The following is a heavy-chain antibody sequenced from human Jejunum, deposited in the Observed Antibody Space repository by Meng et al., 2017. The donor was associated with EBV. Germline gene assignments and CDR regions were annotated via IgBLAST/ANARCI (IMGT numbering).Heavy chain of an antibody. J-gene: IGHJ4*02. Sequence: QITLKESGPTLVKPXXXXTXTCTFSGFSLSTSGVGVGWIRQPPGKALEWLALVYWDDYKPYSPSLKSRLTITKDTSKNQVVLTMTNMDPADTATYYCAHRHDQTFDYWGQGTLFTVSS. CDR1: GFSLSTSGVG. CDR3: AHRHDQTFDY. CDR2: VYWDDYK. V-gene: IGHV2-5*02.